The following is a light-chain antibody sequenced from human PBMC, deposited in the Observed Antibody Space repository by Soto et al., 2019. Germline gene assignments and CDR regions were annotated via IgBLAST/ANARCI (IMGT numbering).Light chain of an antibody. V-gene: IGLV2-14*03. CDR2: DVS. J-gene: IGLJ1*01. Sequence: QSALTQPASVSGSPGQSITISCTAASSDVGGYNFVSWYQQHPGKAPKLIICDVSDRPTGVSIRFSGSKSGNTASLTISGLQAEDEADYYCSSYGSSSTLVFGTGTKLTVL. CDR1: SSDVGGYNF. CDR3: SSYGSSSTLV.